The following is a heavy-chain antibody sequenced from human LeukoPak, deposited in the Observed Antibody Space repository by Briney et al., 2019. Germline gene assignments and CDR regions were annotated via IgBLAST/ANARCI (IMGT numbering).Heavy chain of an antibody. D-gene: IGHD6-19*01. Sequence: GGSLRLSCTASGLTFSTSGFNWVRQAPGKGLEWVASIGPTGSDRYHADSIKGRFTISRDNANNFLYLQMNSLRAEDTAVYYCATETSGRHYDYWGQGTLLTVSS. CDR2: IGPTGSDR. J-gene: IGHJ4*02. CDR1: GLTFSTSG. CDR3: ATETSGRHYDY. V-gene: IGHV3-21*06.